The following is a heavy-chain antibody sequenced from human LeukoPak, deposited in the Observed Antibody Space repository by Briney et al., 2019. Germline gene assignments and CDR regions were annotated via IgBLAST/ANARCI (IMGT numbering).Heavy chain of an antibody. V-gene: IGHV4-34*01. D-gene: IGHD2-2*01. Sequence: PSETLSLTCAVYGGSFSGYYWSWIRQPPGKGLEWIGEINHSGSTNYNPSLKSRVTISVDTSKNQFSLKLSSVTAADTAVYYCARVSDIVVVPAARGPNGMDVWGQGTTVTVSS. CDR3: ARVSDIVVVPAARGPNGMDV. CDR2: INHSGST. CDR1: GGSFSGYY. J-gene: IGHJ6*02.